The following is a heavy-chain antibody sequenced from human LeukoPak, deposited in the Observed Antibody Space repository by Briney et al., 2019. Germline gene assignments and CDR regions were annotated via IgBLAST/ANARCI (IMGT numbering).Heavy chain of an antibody. CDR2: ISGSGGST. D-gene: IGHD1-20*01. J-gene: IGHJ4*02. Sequence: ASVKVSCKASGGTFSSYAMSWVRQAPGKGLEWVSAISGSGGSTYYADSVKGRFTISRDNSKNTLYLQMNSLRAEDTAVYYCARWVGITGTYYFDYWGQGTLVTVSS. CDR3: ARWVGITGTYYFDY. CDR1: GGTFSSYA. V-gene: IGHV3-23*01.